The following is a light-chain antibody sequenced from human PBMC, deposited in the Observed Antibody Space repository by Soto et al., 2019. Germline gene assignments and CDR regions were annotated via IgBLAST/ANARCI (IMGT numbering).Light chain of an antibody. CDR3: QQRSNWLT. CDR1: QSVSSY. CDR2: DAS. Sequence: EIVLTQSPATLSLSPGERATLSCSASQSVSSYLAWYQQKPGQAPMLLIYDASNRATGIPARFSGSGSGTDFTLTISSLEPEDFAVYYCQQRSNWLTFGGGTKVEIK. J-gene: IGKJ4*01. V-gene: IGKV3-11*01.